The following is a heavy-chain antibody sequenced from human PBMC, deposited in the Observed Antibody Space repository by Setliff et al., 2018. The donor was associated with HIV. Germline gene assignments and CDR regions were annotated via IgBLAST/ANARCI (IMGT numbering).Heavy chain of an antibody. Sequence: GGSLRLSCAASGFSINNYWMTWVRLAPGKGLEWVANIKPDGSQKNYVDSVRDRFTISRENAKDSLYLQMNSLRVEDTAVYYCARGYTGDFHWGQGTLVTVSS. D-gene: IGHD7-27*01. J-gene: IGHJ1*01. CDR3: ARGYTGDFH. CDR2: IKPDGSQK. CDR1: GFSINNYW. V-gene: IGHV3-7*01.